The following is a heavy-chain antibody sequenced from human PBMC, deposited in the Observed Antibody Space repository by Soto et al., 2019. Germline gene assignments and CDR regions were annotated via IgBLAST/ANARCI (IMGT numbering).Heavy chain of an antibody. CDR2: INHSGST. D-gene: IGHD6-13*01. Sequence: SETLSLTCAVYGGSFSGYYWSWIRQPPGKGLEWIGEINHSGSTNYNPSLKSRVTISVDTSKNQFSLKLSSVTAADTAVYYCARYSSSWYWFDPWGQGTLVTVSS. CDR1: GGSFSGYY. J-gene: IGHJ5*02. V-gene: IGHV4-34*01. CDR3: ARYSSSWYWFDP.